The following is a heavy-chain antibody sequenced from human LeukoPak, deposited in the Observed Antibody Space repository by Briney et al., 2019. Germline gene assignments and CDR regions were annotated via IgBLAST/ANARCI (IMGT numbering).Heavy chain of an antibody. J-gene: IGHJ6*02. D-gene: IGHD6-19*01. CDR1: GFTFDDYA. CDR2: ISWNSGSI. V-gene: IGHV3-9*01. CDR3: AKYIAVAGPYYYYYGMDV. Sequence: GGSLRLSCAASGFTFDDYAMHGVRQAPGKGLEWVSGISWNSGSIGYADSVKGRFTISRDNAKNSLYLQMNSLRAEDTAVYYCAKYIAVAGPYYYYYGMDVWGQGTTVTVSS.